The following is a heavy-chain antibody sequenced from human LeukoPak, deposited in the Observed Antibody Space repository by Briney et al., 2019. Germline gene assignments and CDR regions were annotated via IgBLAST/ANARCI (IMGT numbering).Heavy chain of an antibody. CDR2: INHSGST. J-gene: IGHJ4*02. CDR1: GGSFSGYY. V-gene: IGHV4-34*01. D-gene: IGHD3-10*01. Sequence: SETLSLTCAVYGGSFSGYYWSWIRQPPGKGLEWIGEINHSGSTNYNPSLKSRVTISVDTSKNQFPLKLSSVTAADTAVYYCASDDYYGSGSYRWWGQGTLVTVSS. CDR3: ASDDYYGSGSYRW.